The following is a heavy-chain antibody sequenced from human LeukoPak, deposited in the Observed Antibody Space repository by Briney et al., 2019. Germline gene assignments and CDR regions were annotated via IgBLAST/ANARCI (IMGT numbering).Heavy chain of an antibody. CDR1: GDSISTFY. CDR3: ARKDGDL. Sequence: SETLSLTCTVSGDSISTFYWNWIRQPPGKGLEWIGHIYYSGNTNYNPSLKSRLTISLDTSKNQVSLRLSSVTAADTAVYHCARKDGDLWGQGTLVTVSS. J-gene: IGHJ5*02. CDR2: IYYSGNT. V-gene: IGHV4-59*08.